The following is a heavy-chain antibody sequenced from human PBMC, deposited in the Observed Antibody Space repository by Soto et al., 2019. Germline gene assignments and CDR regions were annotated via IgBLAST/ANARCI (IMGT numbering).Heavy chain of an antibody. CDR3: ARGSFRRAGYCSGGSCSVDY. Sequence: ASVKVSCKASGYTFTSYGISWVRQAPGQGLEWMGWISAYNGNTNYAQKLQGRVTMTTDTSTSTAYMELRSLRSDDTAVYYCARGSFRRAGYCSGGSCSVDYWGQGTLVTVSS. CDR1: GYTFTSYG. D-gene: IGHD2-15*01. J-gene: IGHJ4*02. CDR2: ISAYNGNT. V-gene: IGHV1-18*01.